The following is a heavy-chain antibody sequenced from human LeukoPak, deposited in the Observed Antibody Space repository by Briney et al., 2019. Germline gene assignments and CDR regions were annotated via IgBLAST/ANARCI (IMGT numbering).Heavy chain of an antibody. CDR1: GFTFSNYE. CDR2: ISSSGNST. CDR3: AREDGSQLDY. D-gene: IGHD1-26*01. Sequence: PGGSLRLSCATSGFTFSNYEMSWVRQTPGKGLEWVSYISSSGNSTYYADSVKGRFTISRDNAKSSLCRQMDSLRAGDTAVYYCAREDGSQLDYWGRGTLVTVSS. J-gene: IGHJ4*02. V-gene: IGHV3-48*03.